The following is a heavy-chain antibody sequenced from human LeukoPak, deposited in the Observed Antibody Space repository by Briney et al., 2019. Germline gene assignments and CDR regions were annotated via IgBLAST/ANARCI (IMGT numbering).Heavy chain of an antibody. V-gene: IGHV4-59*01. CDR2: IYYSGST. CDR1: GGSISSYY. D-gene: IGHD2-15*01. J-gene: IGHJ4*02. Sequence: PSETLSLTCTVSGGSISSYYWSWIRQPPGKGLEWIGYIYYSGSTNYNPSLKSRVTISVDTSKNQFSLKLSSVTAADTAVYYCARLGAPGGGSYYFDYWGQGTLGTVSS. CDR3: ARLGAPGGGSYYFDY.